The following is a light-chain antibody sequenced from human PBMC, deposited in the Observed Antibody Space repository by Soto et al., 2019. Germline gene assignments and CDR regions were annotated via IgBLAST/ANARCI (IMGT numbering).Light chain of an antibody. V-gene: IGKV3-15*01. J-gene: IGKJ5*01. CDR2: GAS. CDR3: QQRSNWPIT. Sequence: EQVMAQSPATLSVSPGERATLSCRASQSVSSDLAWYQQKPGQAPRLLIYGASTRATGIPARFSGSGSGTDFTLTISSLEPEDFAVYYCQQRSNWPITFGQGTRLEI. CDR1: QSVSSD.